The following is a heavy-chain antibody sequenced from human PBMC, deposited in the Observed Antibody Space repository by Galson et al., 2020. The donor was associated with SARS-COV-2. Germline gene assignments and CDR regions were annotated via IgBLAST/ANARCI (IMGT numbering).Heavy chain of an antibody. CDR1: GGSINTYY. D-gene: IGHD3-9*01. Sequence: SETLSLTCTVSGGSINTYYWSWIRQSPGKGLEWIGYIYGSGTIKYNPSLESRVTISGDSSKNLYSLKLTYATAADTAVYYCARSPSKIFRGGLDVWGPGTAVGVSS. J-gene: IGHJ6*02. CDR3: ARSPSKIFRGGLDV. CDR2: IYGSGTI. V-gene: IGHV4-59*01.